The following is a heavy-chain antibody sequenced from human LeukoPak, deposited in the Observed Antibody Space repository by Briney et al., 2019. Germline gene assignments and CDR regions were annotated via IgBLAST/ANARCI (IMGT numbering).Heavy chain of an antibody. D-gene: IGHD6-13*01. CDR1: GGSISSYY. CDR2: IYYSGST. Sequence: SETLSLTCTVSGGSISSYYWGWIRQPPGKGLEWIGSIYYSGSTYYNPSLKSRVTISVDTSKNQFSLKLSSVTATDTAVYYCARAGYPSIAAAGTAPYFDYWGQGTLVTVSS. J-gene: IGHJ4*02. V-gene: IGHV4-39*07. CDR3: ARAGYPSIAAAGTAPYFDY.